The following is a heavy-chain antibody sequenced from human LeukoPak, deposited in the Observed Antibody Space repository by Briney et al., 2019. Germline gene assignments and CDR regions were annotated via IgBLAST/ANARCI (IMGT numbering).Heavy chain of an antibody. CDR1: GFTISSDS. D-gene: IGHD6-19*01. V-gene: IGHV3-64*01. Sequence: GGSLRLSCAASGFTISSDSMHWIRQAPGEGLEYVSAICYGGDTYYPNSVKGRFPISRDISKNTLYLQMGSLRPEDMAVYYCARVGGSGSFDSWGQGTLVSVSS. CDR2: ICYGGDT. J-gene: IGHJ4*02. CDR3: ARVGGSGSFDS.